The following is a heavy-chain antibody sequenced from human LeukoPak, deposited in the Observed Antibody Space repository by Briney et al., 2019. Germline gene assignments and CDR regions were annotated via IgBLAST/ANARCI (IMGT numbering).Heavy chain of an antibody. CDR1: GYTFTGYY. Sequence: ASVKVSCKASGYTFTGYYMHWVRQAPGQGLEWMGWINPNSGGTNYAQKFQGRVTMTRDTSISTAYMKLSRLRSDDTAVYYCARDLYCSSTSCTNWFDPWGQGTLVTVSS. D-gene: IGHD2-2*01. CDR3: ARDLYCSSTSCTNWFDP. J-gene: IGHJ5*02. CDR2: INPNSGGT. V-gene: IGHV1-2*02.